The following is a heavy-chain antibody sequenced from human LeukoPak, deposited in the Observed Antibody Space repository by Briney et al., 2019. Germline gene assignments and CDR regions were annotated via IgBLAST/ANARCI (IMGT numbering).Heavy chain of an antibody. CDR1: GSSFSSYW. CDR2: IKQDGSEK. CDR3: ARLIYYDSSGYPPAFDI. Sequence: GGSLRLSCAVSGSSFSSYWMSWVRQAPGKGLEWVANIKQDGSEKYYVDSVKGRFTISRDNAKNSLYLQMNSLRAEDTAVYYCARLIYYDSSGYPPAFDIWGQGTMVTVSS. J-gene: IGHJ3*02. V-gene: IGHV3-7*01. D-gene: IGHD3-22*01.